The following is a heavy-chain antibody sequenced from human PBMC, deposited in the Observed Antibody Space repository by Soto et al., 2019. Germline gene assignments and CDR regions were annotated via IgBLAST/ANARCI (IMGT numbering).Heavy chain of an antibody. CDR2: IYYSGST. J-gene: IGHJ4*02. Sequence: QVQLQESGPGLVKPSQTLSLTCTVSGGSISSGGYYWSWIRQHPGKGLEWIGYIYYSGSTYYNPSLTSRVTISGDTSKNQFSRKLSSVTAADTAVYYCAREGGIVGATAADYWGQGTLVTVSS. CDR3: AREGGIVGATAADY. D-gene: IGHD1-26*01. V-gene: IGHV4-31*03. CDR1: GGSISSGGYY.